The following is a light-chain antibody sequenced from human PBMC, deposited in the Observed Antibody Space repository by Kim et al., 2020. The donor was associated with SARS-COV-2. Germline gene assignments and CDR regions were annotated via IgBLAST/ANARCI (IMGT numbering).Light chain of an antibody. V-gene: IGLV2-23*02. CDR1: SSDVGSYNL. CDR3: CSCAGSSTFGPYV. CDR2: EVS. J-gene: IGLJ1*01. Sequence: ITVSCTGTSSDVGSYNLVSWYQQHPGKAPKLMIYEVSKRPSGVSNRFSGSKSGNTASLTISGLQAEDEADYYCCSCAGSSTFGPYVFGTGTKVTVL.